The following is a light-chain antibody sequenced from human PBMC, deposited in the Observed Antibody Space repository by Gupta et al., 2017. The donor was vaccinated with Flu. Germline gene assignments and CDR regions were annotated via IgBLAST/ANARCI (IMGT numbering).Light chain of an antibody. Sequence: ERATLSCGASHSVTNTYLGWYQQKPGLAPRLLIYDVRIRATGIPDRFTGSGSGTDFTLTISRLEPEDFAVYYCQQYANSPITFGQGTRLDIK. CDR2: DVR. CDR1: HSVTNTY. J-gene: IGKJ5*01. V-gene: IGKV3D-20*01. CDR3: QQYANSPIT.